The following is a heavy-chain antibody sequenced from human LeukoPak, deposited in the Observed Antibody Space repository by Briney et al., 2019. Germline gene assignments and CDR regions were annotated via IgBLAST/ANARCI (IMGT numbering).Heavy chain of an antibody. Sequence: SETLSLTCAVSGXSISTTRYHWGWIRQPPGKGLEWMASIFYTGSTYYNSSLKSRVTISVDTSKNQFSLKLSSVTAAETAVYYCARHLMSVIDPWGQGTLVTVSS. J-gene: IGHJ5*02. CDR2: IFYTGST. D-gene: IGHD2-8*01. CDR1: GXSISTTRYH. CDR3: ARHLMSVIDP. V-gene: IGHV4-39*01.